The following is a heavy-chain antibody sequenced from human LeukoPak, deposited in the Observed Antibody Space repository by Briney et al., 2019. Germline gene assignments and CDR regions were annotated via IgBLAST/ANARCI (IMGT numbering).Heavy chain of an antibody. V-gene: IGHV3-30*02. D-gene: IGHD5-12*01. CDR3: AKGYMARDFDY. Sequence: GGSLRLSCAASGFTFSSYGMHWVRQAPGKGLEWVAFIRYVGSNKYYADSVKGRFTISRDNSKNTLYLQMNSLRAEDTAVYYCAKGYMARDFDYWGQGTLVTVSS. CDR1: GFTFSSYG. J-gene: IGHJ4*02. CDR2: IRYVGSNK.